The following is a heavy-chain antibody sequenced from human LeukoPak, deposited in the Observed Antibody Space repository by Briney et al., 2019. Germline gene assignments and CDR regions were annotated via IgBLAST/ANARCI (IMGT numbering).Heavy chain of an antibody. CDR3: ATRLNYDYVWGRTGPFDH. V-gene: IGHV3-23*01. J-gene: IGHJ4*02. Sequence: GGSLRLSCAASGFTFSSYAMSWVRQAPGKGLEWVSAISGSGGSTYYADSVKGRFTISRDNSKNTLYLQMNSLRAEDTAVYYCATRLNYDYVWGRTGPFDHWGQGTLVTVSS. CDR1: GFTFSSYA. CDR2: ISGSGGST. D-gene: IGHD3-16*01.